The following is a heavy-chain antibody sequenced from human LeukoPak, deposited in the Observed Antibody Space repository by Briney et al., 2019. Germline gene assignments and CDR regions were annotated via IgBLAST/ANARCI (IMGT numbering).Heavy chain of an antibody. CDR2: ISYDGSNK. CDR1: GFTFSSYA. J-gene: IGHJ4*02. D-gene: IGHD6-19*01. V-gene: IGHV3-30*04. Sequence: GGSLRLSCAASGFTFSSYAMHWVRQAPGKGPEWVAVISYDGSNKYYADSVKGRFTISRDNSKNTLYLQMNSLRAEDTAVYYCAREERGGWYQSSYFDYWGQGTLVTVSS. CDR3: AREERGGWYQSSYFDY.